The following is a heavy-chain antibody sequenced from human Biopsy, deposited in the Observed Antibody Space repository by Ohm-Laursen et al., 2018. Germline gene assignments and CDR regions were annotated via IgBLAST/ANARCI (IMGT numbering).Heavy chain of an antibody. V-gene: IGHV4-4*07. D-gene: IGHD4-17*01. Sequence: SDTLSLTCTVSGGYINSHHWSWIRQPAGKGPEWIGRVYISGGTTYNPSLKSRVTMSLDTSKNQFSLRLRSVTAADTAVYYCARDSPSYADYPFDYWGQGTLVTVPS. J-gene: IGHJ4*02. CDR2: VYISGGT. CDR1: GGYINSHH. CDR3: ARDSPSYADYPFDY.